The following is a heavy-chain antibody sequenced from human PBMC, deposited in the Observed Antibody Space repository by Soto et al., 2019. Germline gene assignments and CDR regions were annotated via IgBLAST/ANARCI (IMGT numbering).Heavy chain of an antibody. CDR3: ASEGSLDYYYYMDV. J-gene: IGHJ6*03. Sequence: WGSLRLSCAASGFTFSSYGMHWVRQAPGKGLEWVAVIWYDGSNKYYADSVKGRFTISRDNSKNTLYLQMNSLRAEDTDVYYCASEGSLDYYYYMDVWGKGTTVTVSS. CDR1: GFTFSSYG. D-gene: IGHD2-15*01. CDR2: IWYDGSNK. V-gene: IGHV3-33*01.